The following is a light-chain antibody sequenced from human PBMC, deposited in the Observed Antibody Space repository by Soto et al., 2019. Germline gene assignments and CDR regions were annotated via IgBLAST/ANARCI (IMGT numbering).Light chain of an antibody. CDR1: STDVGDFNY. Sequence: QSALTQPASVSGSPGRSVTISCTGTSTDVGDFNYVSWYQHLPGRAPKLIIYDVTNRPSGISYRFSASKSGRTASLTISGLQAEDEADHYCSSYSSRTTHVVFGGGTKLTVL. J-gene: IGLJ2*01. V-gene: IGLV2-14*03. CDR2: DVT. CDR3: SSYSSRTTHVV.